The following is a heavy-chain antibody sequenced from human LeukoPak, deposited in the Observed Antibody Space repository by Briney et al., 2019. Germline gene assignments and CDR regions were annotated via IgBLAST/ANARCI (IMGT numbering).Heavy chain of an antibody. CDR1: GYTFTSYY. J-gene: IGHJ4*02. CDR2: INPSGGST. D-gene: IGHD3-22*01. Sequence: ASVKVSCKASGYTFTSYYMHWVRQAPGQGLEWMGIINPSGGSTSYAQKFQGRVTMTRDTSTSTVYMELSSLRSEDTAVYYCARDRYDSSGYYTLFFDYWGQGTLVTVSS. CDR3: ARDRYDSSGYYTLFFDY. V-gene: IGHV1-46*01.